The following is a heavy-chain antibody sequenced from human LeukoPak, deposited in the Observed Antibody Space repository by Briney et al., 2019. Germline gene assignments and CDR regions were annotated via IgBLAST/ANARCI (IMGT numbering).Heavy chain of an antibody. J-gene: IGHJ4*02. CDR2: LSSTGNTI. CDR1: GGSISSYY. D-gene: IGHD1-26*01. V-gene: IGHV3-11*01. CDR3: ARGGLGTRFDH. Sequence: LSLTCTVSGGSISSYYWSWIRQAPGKGLEWVSSLSSTGNTIDYADPVKGRFTISRDITKNSLYLQMNSLRAEDTAVYYCARGGLGTRFDHWGQGTLVTVSS.